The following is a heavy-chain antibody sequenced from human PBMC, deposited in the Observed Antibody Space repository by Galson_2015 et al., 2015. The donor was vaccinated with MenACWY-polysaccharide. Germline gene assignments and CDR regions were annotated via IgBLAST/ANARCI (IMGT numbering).Heavy chain of an antibody. V-gene: IGHV1-18*01. D-gene: IGHD4-17*01. Sequence: SVKVSCKASGYTFTSYGISWVRQAPGQGPEWMGWISPYNGNTNYAQNLQGRVTMTTDTSTSTAYMELRSLRSDDTAMYYCARGGDYGHPYGMDVWGQGTTVTVSS. CDR1: GYTFTSYG. J-gene: IGHJ6*02. CDR3: ARGGDYGHPYGMDV. CDR2: ISPYNGNT.